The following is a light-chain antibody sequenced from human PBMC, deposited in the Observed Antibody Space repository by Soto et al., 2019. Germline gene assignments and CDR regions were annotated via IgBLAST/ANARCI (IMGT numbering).Light chain of an antibody. CDR3: QQRSNWHPIT. J-gene: IGKJ5*01. CDR2: DAS. Sequence: FTQAPSFLSVSPGERATLSCRASQSVSSYLAWYQQKPGQAPRLIIYDASNRANGIPARFSGSESGTDFTLTISSLEPEDFAVYYCQQRSNWHPITFGQGTRLEI. V-gene: IGKV3-11*01. CDR1: QSVSSY.